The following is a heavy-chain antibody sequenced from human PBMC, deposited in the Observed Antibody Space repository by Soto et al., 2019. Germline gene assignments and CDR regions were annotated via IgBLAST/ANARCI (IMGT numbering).Heavy chain of an antibody. Sequence: EVKLLESGGGLVQPGGSLRLSCVASGFTFSNYAMSWVRQAPGKGLEWGSSIIGSGGNTYYADSVKGRFTISRDNSKNTLYLEMNSLRADDTAVYYCAKGMVTIFGAVIIDGMDVWGQGTTVTVSS. CDR3: AKGMVTIFGAVIIDGMDV. V-gene: IGHV3-23*01. CDR1: GFTFSNYA. J-gene: IGHJ6*02. CDR2: IIGSGGNT. D-gene: IGHD3-3*01.